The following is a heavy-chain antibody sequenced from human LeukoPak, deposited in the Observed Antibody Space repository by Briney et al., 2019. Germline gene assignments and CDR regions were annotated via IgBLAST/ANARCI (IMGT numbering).Heavy chain of an antibody. CDR3: AGTPITMVRGVKVGYFDY. Sequence: PSETLSLTCTVSGGSISSYYWSWIRQPPGKGLEWIGYIYYSGSTNYNPSLKSRVTISVDTSKNQFSLKLSPVTAADTAVYYCAGTPITMVRGVKVGYFDYWGQGTLVTVSS. J-gene: IGHJ4*02. CDR1: GGSISSYY. CDR2: IYYSGST. D-gene: IGHD3-10*01. V-gene: IGHV4-59*08.